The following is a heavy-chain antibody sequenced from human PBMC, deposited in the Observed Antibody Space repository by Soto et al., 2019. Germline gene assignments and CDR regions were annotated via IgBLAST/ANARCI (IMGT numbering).Heavy chain of an antibody. V-gene: IGHV3-9*01. J-gene: IGHJ6*02. CDR2: ISWNSVSI. Sequence: PGGSLTPSRAASGFNFHYYGIHWVRQAPARSPEWVSSISWNSVSIGYAESVKGRFTISRDNAKNSLYLQMNSLRAEDTALYYCAKDMENGYNPYYYYGMDVWGQGTTVTGSS. CDR3: AKDMENGYNPYYYYGMDV. CDR1: GFNFHYYG. D-gene: IGHD3-10*01.